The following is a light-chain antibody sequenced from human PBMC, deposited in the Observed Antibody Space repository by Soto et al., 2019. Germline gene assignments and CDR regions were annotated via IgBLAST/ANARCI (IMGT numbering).Light chain of an antibody. CDR2: AAS. J-gene: IGKJ5*01. Sequence: IQMTQSPSSLSASVGDRVTITCRASQSISSYLNWYQQKPGKAPKLLIYAASSLQSGVPSRFSGSGSGTDFTLTISSLQPEHFATYYCQQSYSTPITFGHGTLLEIK. CDR3: QQSYSTPIT. V-gene: IGKV1-39*01. CDR1: QSISSY.